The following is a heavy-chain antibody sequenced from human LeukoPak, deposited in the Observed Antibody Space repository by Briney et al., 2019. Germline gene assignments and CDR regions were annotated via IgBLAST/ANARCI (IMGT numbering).Heavy chain of an antibody. CDR3: ARSPVMYGEFGGRFDP. CDR2: ITYSGST. Sequence: SETLSLTCTVSRGSINNYYWSWIRQPPGKRLEWIGRITYSGSTNYNPSLKSRVTISVDTSSNQFSLKLSSVTAVDTAMYYCARSPVMYGEFGGRFDPWGQGALVTVSS. D-gene: IGHD4-17*01. CDR1: RGSINNYY. J-gene: IGHJ5*02. V-gene: IGHV4-59*12.